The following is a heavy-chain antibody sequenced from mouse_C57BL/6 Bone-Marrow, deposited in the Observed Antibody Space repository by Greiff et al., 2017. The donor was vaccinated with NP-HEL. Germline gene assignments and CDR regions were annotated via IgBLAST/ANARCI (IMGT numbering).Heavy chain of an antibody. V-gene: IGHV3-6*01. Sequence: ESGPGLVKPSQSLSLTCSVTGYSITSGYYWNWIRQFPGNKLEWIGYISYDGSNNYNPSLKNRISITRDTSKNQFFLKLNSVTTEDTATYYCARGLRSYWGQGTTLTVSS. CDR1: GYSITSGYY. CDR2: ISYDGSN. D-gene: IGHD2-2*01. J-gene: IGHJ2*01. CDR3: ARGLRSY.